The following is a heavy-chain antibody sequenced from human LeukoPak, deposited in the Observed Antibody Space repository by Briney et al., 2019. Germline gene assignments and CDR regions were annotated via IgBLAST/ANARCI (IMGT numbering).Heavy chain of an antibody. D-gene: IGHD2/OR15-2a*01. Sequence: GGSLRLSCAASGFAFSGSAMHWVRQAPGKGLEWVSTISGGGDSTYYADSVKGRFTISRDNSRNTLYLQMNSLRAEDTAVYYCARSGLSRFGFWGQGTLVTVSS. J-gene: IGHJ4*02. V-gene: IGHV3-23*01. CDR3: ARSGLSRFGF. CDR1: GFAFSGSA. CDR2: ISGGGDST.